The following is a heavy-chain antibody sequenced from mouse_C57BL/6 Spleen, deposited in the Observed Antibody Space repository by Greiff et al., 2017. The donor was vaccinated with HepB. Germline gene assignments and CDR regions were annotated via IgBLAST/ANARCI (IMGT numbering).Heavy chain of an antibody. J-gene: IGHJ2*01. CDR1: GYAFSSSW. CDR2: IYPGDGDT. Sequence: QVQLKQSGPELVKPGASVKISCKASGYAFSSSWMNWVKQRPGKGLEWIGRIYPGDGDTNYNGKFKGKATLTADKSSSTAYMQLSILTSEDSAVYFCARSGVTSFDYWGQGTTLTVSS. D-gene: IGHD2-2*01. CDR3: ARSGVTSFDY. V-gene: IGHV1-82*01.